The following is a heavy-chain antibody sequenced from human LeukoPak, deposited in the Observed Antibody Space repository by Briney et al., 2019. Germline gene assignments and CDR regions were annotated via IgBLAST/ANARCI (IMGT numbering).Heavy chain of an antibody. CDR3: ARDHYDGSGYSSDAFDI. V-gene: IGHV4-61*02. Sequence: SQTLSLTCTVSGGSISSGSYSWNWIRQPAGKGLEWIGRIYSSGSTNYNSFLKSRVSMSVDTSKNQFSLKLNSVTAADTAVYYCARDHYDGSGYSSDAFDIWGQGTMVTVSS. D-gene: IGHD3-22*01. CDR2: IYSSGST. CDR1: GGSISSGSYS. J-gene: IGHJ3*02.